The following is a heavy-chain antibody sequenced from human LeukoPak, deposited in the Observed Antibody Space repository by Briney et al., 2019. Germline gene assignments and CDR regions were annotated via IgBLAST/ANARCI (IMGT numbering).Heavy chain of an antibody. CDR3: ARVGYYYGSGNFFDY. D-gene: IGHD3-10*01. Sequence: PGGSLRLSCAASGFTFSSYWMSWVRQAPGKGLEWVANIKQDGSEKYYVDSVKGRFTTSRDNAKNSLYLQMNSLRAEDTAVYYCARVGYYYGSGNFFDYWGQGTLVTVSS. CDR2: IKQDGSEK. CDR1: GFTFSSYW. J-gene: IGHJ4*02. V-gene: IGHV3-7*01.